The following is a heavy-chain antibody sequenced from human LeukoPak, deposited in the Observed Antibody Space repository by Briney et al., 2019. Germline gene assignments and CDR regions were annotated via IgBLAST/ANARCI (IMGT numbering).Heavy chain of an antibody. D-gene: IGHD6-13*01. CDR1: GYTFTCYY. Sequence: ASVKVSCKGSGYTFTCYYMHWVRQAPGQGLDGMGRTNPNSGGRNYAQQFQGRVTMTRDTSISTAYMELSRLRSDDTAVYYCARGFHSSSWYYFDYWGQGTLVTVSS. V-gene: IGHV1-2*02. J-gene: IGHJ4*02. CDR2: TNPNSGGR. CDR3: ARGFHSSSWYYFDY.